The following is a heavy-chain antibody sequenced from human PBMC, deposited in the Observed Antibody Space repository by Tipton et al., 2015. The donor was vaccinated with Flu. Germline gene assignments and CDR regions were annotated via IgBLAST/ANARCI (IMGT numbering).Heavy chain of an antibody. CDR2: INPNSGGT. J-gene: IGHJ5*02. Sequence: QLMQSGAEVRKPGASVKVSCKASGYTFTAYYMHWVRQVPGHGLEWMGWINPNSGGTVFAQKFQDRVTMTRDSSISTVYMELSSVRSDDTAVYYCARQWELGSDPWGQGTLVTVSS. V-gene: IGHV1-2*02. CDR1: GYTFTAYY. D-gene: IGHD3-10*01. CDR3: ARQWELGSDP.